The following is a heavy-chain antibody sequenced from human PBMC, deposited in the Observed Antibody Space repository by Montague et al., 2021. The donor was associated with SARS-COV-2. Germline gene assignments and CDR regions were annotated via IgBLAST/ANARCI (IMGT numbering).Heavy chain of an antibody. D-gene: IGHD5-18*01. V-gene: IGHV4-39*01. Sequence: YYSGXTXYXXSHKSRLTISVDTSKNQFSLKLNSVTAADTALYYCARREYSYGWGDWGQGTLVTGSS. CDR3: ARREYSYGWGD. J-gene: IGHJ4*02. CDR2: YYSGXT.